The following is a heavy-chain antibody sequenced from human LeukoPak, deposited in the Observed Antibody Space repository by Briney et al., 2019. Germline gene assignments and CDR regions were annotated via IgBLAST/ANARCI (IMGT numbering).Heavy chain of an antibody. Sequence: GESLKISCKGSGYSFTSYWIGWVRQMPGKGLEWMGIIYPGDSDTRYSPSFQGQVTISADKSISTAYLQWSSLKASDTAMYYCAPCRVWDLVVPAAGDAFDIWGQGTMVTVSS. CDR1: GYSFTSYW. D-gene: IGHD2-2*01. CDR2: IYPGDSDT. V-gene: IGHV5-51*01. CDR3: APCRVWDLVVPAAGDAFDI. J-gene: IGHJ3*02.